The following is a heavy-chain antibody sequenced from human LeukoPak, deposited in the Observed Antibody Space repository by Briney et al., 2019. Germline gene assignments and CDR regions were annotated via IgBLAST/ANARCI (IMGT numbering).Heavy chain of an antibody. CDR3: ARHGDWFDP. Sequence: PSETLSLTCTVSGVSISSSNSYWSWIRQPAGKGLEWIGRIYTSGSTNYNPSLKSRVTMSVDTSKNQFSLKLSSVTAADTAVYYCARHGDWFDPWGQGTLVTVSS. CDR1: GVSISSSNSY. J-gene: IGHJ5*02. D-gene: IGHD3-10*01. CDR2: IYTSGST. V-gene: IGHV4-61*02.